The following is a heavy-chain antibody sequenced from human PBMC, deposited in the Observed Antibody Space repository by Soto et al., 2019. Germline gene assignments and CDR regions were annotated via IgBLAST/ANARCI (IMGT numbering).Heavy chain of an antibody. V-gene: IGHV3-30*18. CDR3: AKEKSDDYGDFGGGDFDY. CDR2: ISYDGSNK. J-gene: IGHJ4*02. D-gene: IGHD4-17*01. CDR1: GFTFSSYG. Sequence: GGSLRLSCAASGFTFSSYGMHWVRQAPGKGLEWVAVISYDGSNKYYADSVKGRFTISRDNSKNTLYLQMNSLRAEDTAVYYCAKEKSDDYGDFGGGDFDYWGQGTLVTVSS.